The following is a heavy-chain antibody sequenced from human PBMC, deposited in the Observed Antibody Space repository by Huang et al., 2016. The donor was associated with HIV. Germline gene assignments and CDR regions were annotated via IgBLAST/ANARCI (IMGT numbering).Heavy chain of an antibody. D-gene: IGHD3-22*01. CDR3: ATVDYYDTSGPQRGYFDN. CDR1: GGSFRNFA. CDR2: IIPTMGTA. J-gene: IGHJ4*02. V-gene: IGHV1-69*01. Sequence: QVQLVQSGAEVKKPGSSVKVSCKASGGSFRNFAIGWVRQAPGQGLEWMGGIIPTMGTANYDQKFQGRVTIIADESTSTAYMELSSLRSEDTAVYYCATVDYYDTSGPQRGYFDNWGQGTLVTVSS.